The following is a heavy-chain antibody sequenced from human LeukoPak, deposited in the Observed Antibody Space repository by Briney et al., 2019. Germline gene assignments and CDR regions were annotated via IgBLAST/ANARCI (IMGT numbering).Heavy chain of an antibody. CDR3: ARQYILTGYYPRLGMDV. D-gene: IGHD3-9*01. V-gene: IGHV4-38-2*02. Sequence: SETLSLTCTVSGYSISSGYYWGWIRPPPGKGLEWIGSIYHSGSTYYNPSLKSRVTISVDTSKNQFSLKLSSVTAADTAVYYCARQYILTGYYPRLGMDVWGKGTTVTISS. J-gene: IGHJ6*04. CDR1: GYSISSGYY. CDR2: IYHSGST.